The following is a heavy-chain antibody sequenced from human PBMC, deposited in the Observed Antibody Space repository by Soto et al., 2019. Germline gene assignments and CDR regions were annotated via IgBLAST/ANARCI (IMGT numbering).Heavy chain of an antibody. V-gene: IGHV3-15*01. CDR3: TTGSTSTKNY. J-gene: IGHJ4*02. CDR1: GFTFRNAW. D-gene: IGHD6-6*01. CDR2: IKSKTDGGTT. Sequence: EVQLVESGGGLVIPGGSLRLSCAASGFTFRNAWLSWVRQAPGKGLEWVGRIKSKTDGGTTDYTAPVKGRFTISRDDSKNTLYLQMNSLKIEDTAVYYCTTGSTSTKNYWGQGTLVTVSS.